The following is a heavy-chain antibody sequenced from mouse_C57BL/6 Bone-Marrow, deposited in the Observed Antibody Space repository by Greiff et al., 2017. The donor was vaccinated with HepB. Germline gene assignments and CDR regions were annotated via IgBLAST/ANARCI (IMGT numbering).Heavy chain of an antibody. Sequence: EVKLVESGGGLVQPGGSLKLSCAASGFTFSDYYMYWVRQTPEKRLEWVAYISNGGGSTYYPDTVKGRFTISRDNAKNTLYLQMSRLKSEDTAMYYCARLKAFAYWGQGTLVTVSA. J-gene: IGHJ3*01. CDR3: ARLKAFAY. CDR1: GFTFSDYY. V-gene: IGHV5-12*01. CDR2: ISNGGGST.